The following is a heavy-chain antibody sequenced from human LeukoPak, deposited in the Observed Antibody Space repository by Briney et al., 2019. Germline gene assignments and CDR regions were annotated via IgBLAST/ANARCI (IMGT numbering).Heavy chain of an antibody. CDR1: GGTFSSYA. D-gene: IGHD5-24*01. CDR3: ARDLTRDGYNHDIPYGMDV. J-gene: IGHJ6*02. V-gene: IGHV1-69*10. CDR2: IIPIFRIA. Sequence: ASVKVSCKASGGTFSSYAISWVRQAPGQGLEWMGGIIPIFRIANYAQKFQGRVTITADKSTSTAYMELSSLRSEDTAVYYCARDLTRDGYNHDIPYGMDVWGQGTTVTVSS.